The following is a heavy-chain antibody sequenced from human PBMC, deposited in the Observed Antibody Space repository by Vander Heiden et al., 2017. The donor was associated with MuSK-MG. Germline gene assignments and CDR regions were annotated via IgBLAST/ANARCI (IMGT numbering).Heavy chain of an antibody. Sequence: QVQLQESGPGLVKPSQTLSLTCTVSGGSISRGGYYWSWIRQHPGKGREWIGYIYDSGSTYYNPSLKSRVTISVDTSKNQFSLKLSSVTAADTAVYYCARDRTGGANYYYYMDVWGKGTTVTVAS. CDR3: ARDRTGGANYYYYMDV. V-gene: IGHV4-31*03. CDR2: IYDSGST. D-gene: IGHD1-1*01. CDR1: GGSISRGGYY. J-gene: IGHJ6*03.